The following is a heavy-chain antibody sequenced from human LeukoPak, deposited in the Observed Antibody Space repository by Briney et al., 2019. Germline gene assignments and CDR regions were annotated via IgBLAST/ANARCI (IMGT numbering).Heavy chain of an antibody. D-gene: IGHD4-17*01. Sequence: GESLKISCKGSGYSFTSYWIGWVRQMPGKGLEWMGIIYPGDSDTRYSPSLQGQVTISADKSISTAYLQWSSLKASDTAMYYCARHGGHDYGDYFSGRWFDPWGQGTLVTVSS. V-gene: IGHV5-51*01. CDR2: IYPGDSDT. J-gene: IGHJ5*02. CDR3: ARHGGHDYGDYFSGRWFDP. CDR1: GYSFTSYW.